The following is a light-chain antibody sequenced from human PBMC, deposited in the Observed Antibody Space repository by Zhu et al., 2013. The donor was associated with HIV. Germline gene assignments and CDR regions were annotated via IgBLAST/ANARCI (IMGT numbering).Light chain of an antibody. CDR1: QSLLHSDGNTY. V-gene: IGKV2-24*01. Sequence: DIVMTQAPLSSPVTLGQPASISCRSDQSLLHSDGNTYLNWLHQRPGQPPRLLIYKISNRLSGVPDRFSGSGAGTDFTLTISRVEAEDVGVYYCMQGLQTPLYTFGQGTKLQIK. J-gene: IGKJ2*01. CDR3: MQGLQTPLYT. CDR2: KIS.